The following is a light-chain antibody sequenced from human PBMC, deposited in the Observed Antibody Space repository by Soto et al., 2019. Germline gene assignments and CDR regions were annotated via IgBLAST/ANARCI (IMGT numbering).Light chain of an antibody. CDR2: EVT. V-gene: IGLV2-14*01. CDR1: SSDVGIYNY. J-gene: IGLJ1*01. CDR3: SSYTTSSTRV. Sequence: SVLTQPASVSGSAGQPIAISCTGSSSDVGIYNYVSWYQQHPGKVPKLIIYEVTSRPSGVSIRFSGSKSGNTASLTISGLQPEDEADYYCSSYTTSSTRVFGTGTKVTVL.